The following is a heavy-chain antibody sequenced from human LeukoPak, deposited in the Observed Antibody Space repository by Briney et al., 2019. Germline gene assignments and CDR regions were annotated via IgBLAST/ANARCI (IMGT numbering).Heavy chain of an antibody. CDR2: ISSSSSYI. CDR3: ARDRDGSGGGSFFDI. Sequence: GGSLRLSCAASGFTFSSYSMTWVRQAPGKGLEWVSSISSSSSYIYYADSVKGRFTISRDNAKNSLYLQMNSLRAEDTAVYYCARDRDGSGGGSFFDIWGQGTMVTVSS. CDR1: GFTFSSYS. J-gene: IGHJ3*02. V-gene: IGHV3-21*01. D-gene: IGHD3-10*01.